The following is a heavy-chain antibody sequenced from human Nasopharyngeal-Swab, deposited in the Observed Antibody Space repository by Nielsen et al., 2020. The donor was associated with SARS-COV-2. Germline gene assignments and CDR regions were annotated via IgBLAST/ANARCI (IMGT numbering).Heavy chain of an antibody. D-gene: IGHD3-22*01. V-gene: IGHV3-21*01. CDR1: GFTFSSYS. J-gene: IGHJ4*02. CDR2: ISSSSSYI. Sequence: GESLKISCAASGFTFSSYSMNWVRQAPGKGLEWVSSISSSSSYIYYADSVKGRFTISRDNAKNSLYLQMNSLRAEDTAVYYCARDGYDSSGYYYVYYLDYWGQGTLVTVSS. CDR3: ARDGYDSSGYYYVYYLDY.